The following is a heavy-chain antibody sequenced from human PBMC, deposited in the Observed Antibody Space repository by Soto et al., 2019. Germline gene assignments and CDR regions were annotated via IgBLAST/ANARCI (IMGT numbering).Heavy chain of an antibody. CDR1: GGTFSSYA. CDR3: ASYRDTAMVTSWFDP. V-gene: IGHV1-69*13. J-gene: IGHJ5*02. CDR2: IIPIFGTA. D-gene: IGHD5-18*01. Sequence: RASVKVSCKASGGTFSSYAISWVRQAPGQGLEWMGGIIPIFGTANYAQKFQGRVTITADESTSTAYMELSSLRSEDTAVYYCASYRDTAMVTSWFDPWGQGTLVTVSS.